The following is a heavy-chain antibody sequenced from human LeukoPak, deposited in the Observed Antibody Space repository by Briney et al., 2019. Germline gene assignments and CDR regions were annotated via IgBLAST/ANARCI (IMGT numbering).Heavy chain of an antibody. CDR2: INPNTGDT. V-gene: IGHV1-2*02. Sequence: ASVKVSCRASGYTFTGYYIHWVRQAPGQGLEWMGWINPNTGDTNYAQKLQGRVTMTRDTSISTAYMELSRLTSDDTAVYYCARDDHWGLGDYWGRGTLVTVSS. CDR3: ARDDHWGLGDY. J-gene: IGHJ4*02. D-gene: IGHD3-16*01. CDR1: GYTFTGYY.